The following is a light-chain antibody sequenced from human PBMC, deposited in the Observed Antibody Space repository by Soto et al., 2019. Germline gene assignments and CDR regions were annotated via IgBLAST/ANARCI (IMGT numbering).Light chain of an antibody. Sequence: EIVLTQSPGTLSLAPGDRATLSCRASRSVNSNYLAWYQQKPGQAPRLLLYGASSRAIGIPDRFSGSGSGTEFTLTISRLEPEDFAVYYCQQYDASPPLTFGGGTKVEIK. V-gene: IGKV3-20*01. CDR1: RSVNSNY. CDR2: GAS. CDR3: QQYDASPPLT. J-gene: IGKJ4*01.